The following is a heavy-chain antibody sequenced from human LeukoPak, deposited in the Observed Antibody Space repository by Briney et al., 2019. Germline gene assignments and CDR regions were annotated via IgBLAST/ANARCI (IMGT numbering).Heavy chain of an antibody. CDR1: GFTFSSYA. J-gene: IGHJ3*02. D-gene: IGHD1-26*01. Sequence: GGSLRLSCAASGFTFSSYAMHWVRQAPGKGLEWVAVISYDGSNKYYADSVKGRFTISRDNSKNTLYLQMNSLRAEDTAVYYCARHRGGSYYDAFDIWGQGTMVTVSS. V-gene: IGHV3-30-3*01. CDR2: ISYDGSNK. CDR3: ARHRGGSYYDAFDI.